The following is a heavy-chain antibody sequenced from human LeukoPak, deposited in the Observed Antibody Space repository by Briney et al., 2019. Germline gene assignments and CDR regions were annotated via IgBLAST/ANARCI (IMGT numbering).Heavy chain of an antibody. CDR2: IYYSGST. CDR1: GGSISSTNYY. V-gene: IGHV4-39*01. CDR3: ASTSGSYYYGFDY. J-gene: IGHJ4*02. Sequence: SETLSLTCTVSGGSISSTNYYWVWIRQPPGKGLEWIGSIYYSGSTYYNPSLKSRVTISVDTSKKQFSLRLSSVTAADTAVYYCASTSGSYYYGFDYWGQGTLVTVSS. D-gene: IGHD1-26*01.